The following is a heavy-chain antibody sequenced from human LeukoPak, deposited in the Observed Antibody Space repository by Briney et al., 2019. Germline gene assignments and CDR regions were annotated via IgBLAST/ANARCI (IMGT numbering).Heavy chain of an antibody. CDR2: ISAYNGNT. CDR1: GYTFTSYD. V-gene: IGHV1-18*01. Sequence: ASVKVSCKASGYTFTSYDIHWVRQATGQGLEWMGWISAYNGNTNYAQKLQGRVTMTTDTSTSTAYMELRSLRSDDTAVYYCARDLGNVLRYFDWLARGKYDTAYYMDVRGKGTTVTVSS. D-gene: IGHD3-9*01. CDR3: ARDLGNVLRYFDWLARGKYDTAYYMDV. J-gene: IGHJ6*03.